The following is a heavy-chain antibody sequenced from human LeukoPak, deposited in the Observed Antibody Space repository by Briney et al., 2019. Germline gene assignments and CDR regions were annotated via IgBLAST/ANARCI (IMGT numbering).Heavy chain of an antibody. V-gene: IGHV1-3*01. J-gene: IGHJ4*02. D-gene: IGHD6-19*01. Sequence: ASVKVSCKASGYTFTTYTMHWVRQAPGQRLEWMGWINAGNGNTKYSQKFQGRVTITRDTSASTAYMELSSLRSEDTAVYYCATDLRAVAGRGFDYWGQGTLVTVSS. CDR2: INAGNGNT. CDR1: GYTFTTYT. CDR3: ATDLRAVAGRGFDY.